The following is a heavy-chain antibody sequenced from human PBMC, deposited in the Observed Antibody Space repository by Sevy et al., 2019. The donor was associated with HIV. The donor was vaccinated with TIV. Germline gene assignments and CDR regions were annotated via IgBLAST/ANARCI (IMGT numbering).Heavy chain of an antibody. D-gene: IGHD2-2*01. V-gene: IGHV3-74*01. CDR3: ARRSCSSTSYYYYYGMDV. Sequence: GGSLRLSCAASGFTFSSYWMHWVRQAPGKGLVWVSRINSDGSSTSYADSVKGRFTISRDNAKNTLYLQMNSLRAEDTAVYYCARRSCSSTSYYYYYGMDVWGQGTTVTVSS. J-gene: IGHJ6*02. CDR1: GFTFSSYW. CDR2: INSDGSST.